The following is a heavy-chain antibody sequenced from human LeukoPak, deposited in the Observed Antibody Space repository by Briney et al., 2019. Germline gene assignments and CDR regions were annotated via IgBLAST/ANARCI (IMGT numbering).Heavy chain of an antibody. CDR1: GGSISSSNW. V-gene: IGHV4-4*02. J-gene: IGHJ6*02. CDR3: ARGRRITMVRGVTMYYYGMDV. D-gene: IGHD3-10*01. CDR2: IYHSGST. Sequence: SETLSLTCAVSGGSISSSNWWSWVRQPPGKGLEWIGEIYHSGSTNYNPSLKSRVTISVDKSKNQFSLKLSSVTAADTAVYYCARGRRITMVRGVTMYYYGMDVWGQGTTVTVSS.